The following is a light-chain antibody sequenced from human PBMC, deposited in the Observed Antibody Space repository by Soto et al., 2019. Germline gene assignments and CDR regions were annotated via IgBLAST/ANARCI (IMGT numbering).Light chain of an antibody. J-gene: IGLJ1*01. CDR1: SGDVGGYYY. CDR3: SSYTAGGTI. Sequence: QSVLTQPASVSGSPGQSITISCTGTSGDVGGYYYVSWYQQLPGKAPKLMISEVSNRPSGVSNRFSGSKSGNTASLTISGLQAEHQPDYYCSSYTAGGTIFGTGTKVTVL. CDR2: EVS. V-gene: IGLV2-14*01.